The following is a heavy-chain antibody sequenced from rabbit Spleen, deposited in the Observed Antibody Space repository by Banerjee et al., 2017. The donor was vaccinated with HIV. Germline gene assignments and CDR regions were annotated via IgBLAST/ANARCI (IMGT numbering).Heavy chain of an antibody. V-gene: IGHV1S40*01. D-gene: IGHD1-1*01. CDR1: GVSFSGDSY. CDR3: ARDTSSSFSSYGMDL. CDR2: IDSGSSGFT. Sequence: QSLEESGGDLVKPGASLTLTCIASGVSFSGDSYMCWVRQAPGRGLEWIACIDSGSSGFTYFASWAKGRFTISKTSSTTVTLQITSLTAADTATYFCARDTSSSFSSYGMDLWGPGPLVTVS. J-gene: IGHJ6*01.